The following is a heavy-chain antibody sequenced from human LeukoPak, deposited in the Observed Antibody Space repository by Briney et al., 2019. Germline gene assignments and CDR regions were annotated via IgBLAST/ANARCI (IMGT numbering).Heavy chain of an antibody. Sequence: ASVKVSCKSSGFTFTDYYIPWVRQAPGQGLEWMGYIGPHSSATSSPQEFQGRVTMTRDTSMSTAYMELTRLTSDDTDVYYCAREGNGLLSKDFDYWGQGTLVTVSS. CDR1: GFTFTDYY. V-gene: IGHV1-2*02. CDR2: IGPHSSAT. D-gene: IGHD2/OR15-2a*01. CDR3: AREGNGLLSKDFDY. J-gene: IGHJ4*02.